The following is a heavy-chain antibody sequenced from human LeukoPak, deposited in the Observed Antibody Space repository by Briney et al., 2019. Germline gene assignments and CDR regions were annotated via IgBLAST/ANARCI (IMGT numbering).Heavy chain of an antibody. CDR2: INHSGST. CDR1: GGSFSGYY. Sequence: SETLSLTCAVYGGSFSGYYWSWIRQPPGKGLEWIGEINHSGSTNYNPSLKSRVTMSVDTSKNQFSLKLSSVTAADTAVYYCATEGITMVRGVIIIDLDFQHWGQGTLVTVSS. CDR3: ATEGITMVRGVIIIDLDFQH. J-gene: IGHJ1*01. V-gene: IGHV4-34*01. D-gene: IGHD3-10*01.